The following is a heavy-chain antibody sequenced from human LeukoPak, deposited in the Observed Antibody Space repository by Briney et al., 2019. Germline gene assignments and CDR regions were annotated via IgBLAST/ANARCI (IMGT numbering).Heavy chain of an antibody. CDR2: SRINIYNTM. D-gene: IGHD2-21*01. CDR1: GFTFSDYP. V-gene: IGHV3-48*02. J-gene: IGHJ3*02. Sequence: PGGTLRLSCAASGFTFSDYPMNWVRQAPGKGLEGVSNSRINIYNTMFYADSLKGRFTISRDDAKNSLSLQMNSLRDEDTAVYYCVRDHIYAFDIWGRGTTVTVSS. CDR3: VRDHIYAFDI.